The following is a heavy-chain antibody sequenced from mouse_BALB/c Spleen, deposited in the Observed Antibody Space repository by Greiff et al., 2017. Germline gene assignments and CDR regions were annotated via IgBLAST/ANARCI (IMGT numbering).Heavy chain of an antibody. CDR3: ARWGYGNYVAYAMDY. CDR2: ISDGGSYT. CDR1: GFTFSDYY. D-gene: IGHD2-10*02. Sequence: EVQLQESGGGLVKPGGSLKLSCAASGFTFSDYYMYWVRQTPEKRLEWVATISDGGSYTYYPDSVKGRFTISRDNAKNNLYLQMSSLKSEDTAMYYCARWGYGNYVAYAMDYWGQGTSVTVSS. J-gene: IGHJ4*01. V-gene: IGHV5-4*02.